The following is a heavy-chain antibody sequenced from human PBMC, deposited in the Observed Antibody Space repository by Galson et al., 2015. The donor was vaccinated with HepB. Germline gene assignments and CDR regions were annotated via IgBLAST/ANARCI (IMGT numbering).Heavy chain of an antibody. CDR2: IWDDGSNR. Sequence: SLRLSCAASGFIFSNYGMHWVRQAPGKGLEWVAVIWDDGSNRYYADSVKGRFTISRDYSKDTLYLQMNNLRAEDTAVYYCTRDRCSGSYCFDYWGQGTLFTVSS. D-gene: IGHD1-26*01. CDR1: GFIFSNYG. V-gene: IGHV3-33*01. CDR3: TRDRCSGSYCFDY. J-gene: IGHJ4*02.